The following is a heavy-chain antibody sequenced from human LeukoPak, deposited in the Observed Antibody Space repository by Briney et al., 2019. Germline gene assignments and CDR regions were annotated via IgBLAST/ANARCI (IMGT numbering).Heavy chain of an antibody. J-gene: IGHJ6*03. D-gene: IGHD6-13*01. CDR1: GYTFTGYY. CDR3: ARGGQYSSSWYSNYYYMDV. Sequence: ASVKVSCKASGYTFTGYYMHWVRQAPGQGLEWMGWINPNSGGTNYAQKFQGRVTMTRDTSISTAYMELSRLRSDDTAVYYCARGGQYSSSWYSNYYYMDVWGKGTTVTVSS. CDR2: INPNSGGT. V-gene: IGHV1-2*02.